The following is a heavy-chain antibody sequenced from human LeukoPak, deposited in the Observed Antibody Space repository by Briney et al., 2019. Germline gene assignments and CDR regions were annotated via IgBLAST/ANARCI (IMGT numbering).Heavy chain of an antibody. D-gene: IGHD1-26*01. J-gene: IGHJ4*02. Sequence: SETLSLTCTVSGGSISSYYWSWIRQPAGKGLEWLGRIYTSGSTNYNPSLKSRVTMSVGTSKNQFSLKLSSVTAADTAVYYCARVSGSYREYYFDYWGQGTLVTVSS. CDR1: GGSISSYY. V-gene: IGHV4-4*07. CDR3: ARVSGSYREYYFDY. CDR2: IYTSGST.